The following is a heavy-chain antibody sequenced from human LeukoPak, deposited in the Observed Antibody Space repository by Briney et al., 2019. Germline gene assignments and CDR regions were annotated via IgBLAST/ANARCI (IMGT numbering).Heavy chain of an antibody. V-gene: IGHV3-23*01. CDR3: ARRARGYSHPYDY. CDR2: ISGSGGST. Sequence: PGGSLRLSCAASGFTFSSYGMSWVRQAPGKGLEWVSAISGSGGSTYYADSVKGRFTISRDNSKNTLYLQMNSLRAEDTAVYYCARRARGYSHPYDYWGQGTLVTVSS. CDR1: GFTFSSYG. D-gene: IGHD4-23*01. J-gene: IGHJ4*02.